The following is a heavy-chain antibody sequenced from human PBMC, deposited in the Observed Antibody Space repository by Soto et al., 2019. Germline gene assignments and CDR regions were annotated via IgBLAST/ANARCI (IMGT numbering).Heavy chain of an antibody. V-gene: IGHV3-30*18. Sequence: QMYLVESGGGVVQPATPLRLSCVASGFSFSDSGMHWVRQAPGKELEWLAVISYDRSGKYYSDSVKGRFTISRDNSKNRLYLQRRCLTAEDSAVLSCVKGRRAYFYGWGSDHWGQGTLGTVSS. CDR3: VKGRRAYFYGWGSDH. CDR1: GFSFSDSG. CDR2: ISYDRSGK. J-gene: IGHJ5*02. D-gene: IGHD3-10*01.